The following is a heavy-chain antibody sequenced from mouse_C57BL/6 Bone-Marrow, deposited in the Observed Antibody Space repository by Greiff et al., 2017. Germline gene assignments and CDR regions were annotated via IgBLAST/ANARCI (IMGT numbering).Heavy chain of an antibody. CDR2: ISDGGSYT. CDR3: ARGPYGKKGEG. Sequence: EVKVVESGGGLVKPGGSLKLSCAASGFTFSSYAMSWVRQTPEKRLEWVATISDGGSYTYYPDNVKGRFTISRDNAKNNLYLQMSHLKSEDTAMYYCARGPYGKKGEGWGQGTLVTVSA. J-gene: IGHJ3*01. D-gene: IGHD2-1*01. CDR1: GFTFSSYA. V-gene: IGHV5-4*03.